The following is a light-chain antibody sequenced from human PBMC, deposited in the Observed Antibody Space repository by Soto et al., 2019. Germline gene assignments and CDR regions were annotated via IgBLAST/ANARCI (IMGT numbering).Light chain of an antibody. J-gene: IGKJ1*01. Sequence: DIQMTQSPSTLSASVGDRVTITCRASQSISSWLAWYQQKPWKAPKLMIYDASSLQSGVPATFSGSGSGTEFTLTISSLQPDEFATYYCQQYNSYPCTFGQGTKVYIK. CDR1: QSISSW. V-gene: IGKV1-5*01. CDR3: QQYNSYPCT. CDR2: DAS.